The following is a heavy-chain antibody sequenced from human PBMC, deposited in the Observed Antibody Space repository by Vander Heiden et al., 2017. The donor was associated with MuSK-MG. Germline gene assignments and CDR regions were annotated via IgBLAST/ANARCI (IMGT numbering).Heavy chain of an antibody. J-gene: IGHJ4*02. Sequence: QLQLQESGPGLVKPSATLSLTCSVSGGSVVTSSYHRAWHRQTPGQGLEWMGTVYYSGTTHYNPSFKSRLTMTIDTSRNQFSLNLRSVTAADTAVYFGGRDRNEVTAVWGQGTLVTVSS. V-gene: IGHV4-39*07. CDR2: VYYSGTT. CDR3: GRDRNEVTAV. CDR1: GGSVVTSSYH. D-gene: IGHD1-1*01.